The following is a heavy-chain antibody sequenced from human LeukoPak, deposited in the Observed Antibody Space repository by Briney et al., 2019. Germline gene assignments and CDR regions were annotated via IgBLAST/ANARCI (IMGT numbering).Heavy chain of an antibody. D-gene: IGHD4-17*01. CDR1: GGTFISYA. Sequence: SVKVSCKASGGTFISYAISWVRQAPGQGLEWMGGIIPIFGTVNYAQKFQGRVTITTDKSTSTAYMELSRLRSDDTAVYYCARDPPTVTIPSGWFDPWGQGTLVTVSS. J-gene: IGHJ5*02. CDR2: IIPIFGTV. V-gene: IGHV1-69*05. CDR3: ARDPPTVTIPSGWFDP.